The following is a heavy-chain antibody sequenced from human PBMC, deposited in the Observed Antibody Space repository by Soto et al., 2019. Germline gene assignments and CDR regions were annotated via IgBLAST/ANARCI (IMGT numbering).Heavy chain of an antibody. CDR1: GFPFSNYA. V-gene: IGHV3-23*01. Sequence: EVQLLESGGGLVHPGGSLRLSCAASGFPFSNYAMSWVRQVPGKGLEWVATISSSTFYTDSVKGRFTISRDNSKNTRALQMTSLRADDTATYYCLKARGTNGRTCDYVDSWGQGSPVSVSS. CDR2: ISSST. J-gene: IGHJ4*02. D-gene: IGHD2-8*01. CDR3: LKARGTNGRTCDYVDS.